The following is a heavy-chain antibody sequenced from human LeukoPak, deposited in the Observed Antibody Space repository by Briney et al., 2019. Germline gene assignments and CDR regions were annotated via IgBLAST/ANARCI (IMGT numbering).Heavy chain of an antibody. V-gene: IGHV4-31*03. CDR2: IYYSGST. Sequence: SQTLSLTCTVSGGSISSGGYYWSWIRQHPGQGLEWIGYIYYSGSTYYNPSLKSRVTISVDTSKNQFSLKLSSVTAADTAVYYCARGGEYYYDSSGWFDPWGQGTLVTVSS. D-gene: IGHD3-22*01. CDR3: ARGGEYYYDSSGWFDP. CDR1: GGSISSGGYY. J-gene: IGHJ5*02.